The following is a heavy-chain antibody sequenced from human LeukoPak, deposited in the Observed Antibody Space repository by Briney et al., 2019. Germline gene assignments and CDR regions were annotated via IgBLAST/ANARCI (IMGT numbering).Heavy chain of an antibody. CDR3: AMYSSSARGYFDY. V-gene: IGHV3-33*01. CDR2: IWYDGSNK. Sequence: GGSLRLSCAASGFTFSSYGMHWVRQAPGKGLEWVAVIWYDGSNKYYADSVKGRFTISRDNSKNTLYLQMNSLRAEDTAVDYCAMYSSSARGYFDYWGQGTLVTVSS. J-gene: IGHJ4*02. D-gene: IGHD6-13*01. CDR1: GFTFSSYG.